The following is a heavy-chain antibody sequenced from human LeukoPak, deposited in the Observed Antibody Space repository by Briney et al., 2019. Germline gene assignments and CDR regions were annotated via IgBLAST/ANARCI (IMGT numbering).Heavy chain of an antibody. Sequence: SETLSLTCAVYGGSFSGYYWSWIRQPPGKGLEWIGEINHSGSTNYNPSLKSRVTISVDTSKNQCSLKLSSVTAADTAVHYCARDQGSGTPYPRYYYYMDVWGKGTTVTISS. CDR3: ARDQGSGTPYPRYYYYMDV. CDR1: GGSFSGYY. J-gene: IGHJ6*03. D-gene: IGHD3-10*01. CDR2: INHSGST. V-gene: IGHV4-34*01.